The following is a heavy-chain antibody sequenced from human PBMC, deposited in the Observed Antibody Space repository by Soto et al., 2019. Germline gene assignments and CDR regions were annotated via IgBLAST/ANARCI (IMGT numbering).Heavy chain of an antibody. Sequence: PSETLSLTSNVSGGSISSYYWSWIRQPPGNGLEWIGYIYYSGRTNYNPSLKSRVTISVDTSKIQFSLKLSSVTAADTAVYYCARVRFQRWLRFRAGWYFDLWGRGTLVTVSS. V-gene: IGHV4-59*01. CDR2: IYYSGRT. J-gene: IGHJ2*01. D-gene: IGHD5-12*01. CDR1: GGSISSYY. CDR3: ARVRFQRWLRFRAGWYFDL.